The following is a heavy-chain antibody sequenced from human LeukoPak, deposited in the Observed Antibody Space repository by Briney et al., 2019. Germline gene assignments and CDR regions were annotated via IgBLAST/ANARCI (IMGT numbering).Heavy chain of an antibody. D-gene: IGHD2-15*01. V-gene: IGHV3-30*18. Sequence: GGSLRLSCAASGLTFSNYGMHWVRQAPGKGLEWVEVMSYDGSNKYCADSVKGRFTISRDNSKNTLYLQMNSLRTEDTAVYYCAKDLAGRHRSGGSCSYGMDVWGQGTTVTVSS. CDR2: MSYDGSNK. CDR1: GLTFSNYG. CDR3: AKDLAGRHRSGGSCSYGMDV. J-gene: IGHJ6*02.